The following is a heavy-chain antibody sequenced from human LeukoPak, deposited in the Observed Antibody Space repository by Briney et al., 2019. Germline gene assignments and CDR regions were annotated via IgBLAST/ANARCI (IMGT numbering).Heavy chain of an antibody. V-gene: IGHV4-39*07. CDR3: ARDSGSSSGDAFDI. J-gene: IGHJ3*02. D-gene: IGHD6-13*01. CDR2: IYYSGRT. Sequence: WVRQPPGKGLEWIGSIYYSGRTYYNPSLRSRLTISADTSKNQFSLKLSSVTAADTAVYYCARDSGSSSGDAFDIWGQGTMVTVSS.